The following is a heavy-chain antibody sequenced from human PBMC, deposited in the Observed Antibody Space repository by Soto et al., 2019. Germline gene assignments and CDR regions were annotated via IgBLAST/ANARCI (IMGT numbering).Heavy chain of an antibody. J-gene: IGHJ4*02. CDR1: GGTFSSYA. CDR3: ARAWYYDSSGYLGFDY. D-gene: IGHD3-22*01. CDR2: IIPIFGTA. Sequence: GASVKVSCKASGGTFSSYAISWVRQAPGQGLEWMGGIIPIFGTANYAQKFQGRVTITADESTSTAYMELSSLRSEDTAVYYCARAWYYDSSGYLGFDYWGQGTLVTVSS. V-gene: IGHV1-69*13.